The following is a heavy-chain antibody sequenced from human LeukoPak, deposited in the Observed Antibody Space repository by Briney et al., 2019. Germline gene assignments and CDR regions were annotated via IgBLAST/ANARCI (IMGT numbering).Heavy chain of an antibody. J-gene: IGHJ4*02. CDR1: GYTFTGYY. V-gene: IGHV1-2*06. D-gene: IGHD2-15*01. Sequence: ASVKVSCKASGYTFTGYYMHWVRQAPGQGLEWMGRINPNSGGTNYAQKFQGRVTISVDTSKNQFSLKLSSVTAADTAVYYCARHDCSGGSCYSDYWGQGTLVTVSS. CDR2: INPNSGGT. CDR3: ARHDCSGGSCYSDY.